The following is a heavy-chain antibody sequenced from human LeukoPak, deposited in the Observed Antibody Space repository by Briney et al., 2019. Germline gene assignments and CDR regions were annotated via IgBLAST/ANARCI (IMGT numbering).Heavy chain of an antibody. CDR3: ARGGNDFWSGHSNFDY. Sequence: GASVKVSCKASGGTFSNYAIHWVRQAPGQGLEWMGGIIPIFGTANCAQKFQGRVTITTDESTSTAYMELSSLRSEDTAVYYCARGGNDFWSGHSNFDYWGQGTLVTVSS. D-gene: IGHD3-3*01. J-gene: IGHJ4*02. V-gene: IGHV1-69*05. CDR2: IIPIFGTA. CDR1: GGTFSNYA.